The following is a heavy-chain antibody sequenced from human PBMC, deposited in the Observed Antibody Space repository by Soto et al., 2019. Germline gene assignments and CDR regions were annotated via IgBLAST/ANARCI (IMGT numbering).Heavy chain of an antibody. Sequence: QVQLVQSGAEVKKPGASVKVSCKASGSTFINYGINWVRQALGKGLEWMGWITPYNGNTNYAQKLQGRVTMTTDTSTSTAYMELRSLRSDDTAVYYCARGWVGSGYDPWGQGTLVTVSS. CDR2: ITPYNGNT. D-gene: IGHD5-12*01. J-gene: IGHJ5*02. CDR1: GSTFINYG. V-gene: IGHV1-18*01. CDR3: ARGWVGSGYDP.